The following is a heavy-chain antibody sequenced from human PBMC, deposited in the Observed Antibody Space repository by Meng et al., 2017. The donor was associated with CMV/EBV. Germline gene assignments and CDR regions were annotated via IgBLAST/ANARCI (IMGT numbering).Heavy chain of an antibody. CDR2: INHSGST. CDR3: AREGIAAAVDY. CDR1: GGSFIGYY. Sequence: SETLSLTCAVYGGSFIGYYWSWIRQPPGKGLEWIGEINHSGSTNYNPSLKSRVTISVDTSKNQFSLKLSSVTAADTAVYYCAREGIAAAVDYWGQGTLVTVSS. V-gene: IGHV4-34*01. J-gene: IGHJ4*02. D-gene: IGHD6-13*01.